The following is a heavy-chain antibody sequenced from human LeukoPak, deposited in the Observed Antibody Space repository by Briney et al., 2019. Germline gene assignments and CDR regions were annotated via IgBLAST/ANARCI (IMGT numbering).Heavy chain of an antibody. Sequence: ASVKVSCKASGFTFKRYGITWVRQAPGQGLEWMGWISAYNGNTNYEQNLQGRVTMTTDPSTSTAYMELRSLRSDDTAIYYCARDWDPYTSGWPEYWGQGTLVTVSS. CDR3: ARDWDPYTSGWPEY. D-gene: IGHD6-19*01. J-gene: IGHJ4*02. V-gene: IGHV1-18*01. CDR1: GFTFKRYG. CDR2: ISAYNGNT.